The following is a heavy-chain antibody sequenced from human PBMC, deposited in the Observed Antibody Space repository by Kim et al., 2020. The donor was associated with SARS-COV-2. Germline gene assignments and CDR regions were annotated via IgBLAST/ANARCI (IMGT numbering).Heavy chain of an antibody. CDR3: VKDSSVTGYYYGMDV. J-gene: IGHJ6*02. D-gene: IGHD6-19*01. V-gene: IGHV3-64D*09. Sequence: DSVKGRFYISRDNSRNTLYLQMSGLRAEDTAVYYCVKDSSVTGYYYGMDVWGQGTTVTVSS.